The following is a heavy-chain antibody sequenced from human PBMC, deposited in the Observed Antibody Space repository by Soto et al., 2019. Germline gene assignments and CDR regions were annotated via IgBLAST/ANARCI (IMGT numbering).Heavy chain of an antibody. Sequence: PGGSLRLSCAASGFTFSSYAMSWVRQAPGKGLEWVSAISGSGGSTYYADSVKGRFTISRDNSKNTLYLQMNSLRAEDTAVYYCAKDEEAGSGYDILTGYYFPYYYYGMDVWGQGTTVTVSS. D-gene: IGHD3-9*01. CDR3: AKDEEAGSGYDILTGYYFPYYYYGMDV. CDR1: GFTFSSYA. V-gene: IGHV3-23*01. CDR2: ISGSGGST. J-gene: IGHJ6*02.